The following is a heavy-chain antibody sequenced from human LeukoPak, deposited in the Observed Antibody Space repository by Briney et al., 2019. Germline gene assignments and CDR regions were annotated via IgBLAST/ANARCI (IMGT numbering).Heavy chain of an antibody. CDR3: ARGEGYTSTWYQPHFDY. CDR1: GGSISSSNW. V-gene: IGHV4-4*02. D-gene: IGHD6-13*01. J-gene: IGHJ4*02. CDR2: IYHSGST. Sequence: SETLSLTCAVSGGSISSSNWWSWVRQSPGKGLEWIGEIYHSGSTKYNPSLKNRVTISVEKSKNQFSLRLNSVTAADTAVYYCARGEGYTSTWYQPHFDYWGQGTLVTVSS.